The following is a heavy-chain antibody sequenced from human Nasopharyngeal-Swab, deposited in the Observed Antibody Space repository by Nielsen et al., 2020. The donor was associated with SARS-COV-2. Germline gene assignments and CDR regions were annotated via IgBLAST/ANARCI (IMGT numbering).Heavy chain of an antibody. CDR1: GFTFSSYS. Sequence: GGSLRLSCAASGFTFSSYSMNWVRQAPGKGLEWVSSISSSSSYIYYADSVKGRFTISRDNAKNSLYLQMNSLRAEDTAVYYCARDQQPDYGDYAYYDAFDIWGQGTMVTVSS. CDR3: ARDQQPDYGDYAYYDAFDI. CDR2: ISSSSSYI. V-gene: IGHV3-21*01. D-gene: IGHD4-17*01. J-gene: IGHJ3*02.